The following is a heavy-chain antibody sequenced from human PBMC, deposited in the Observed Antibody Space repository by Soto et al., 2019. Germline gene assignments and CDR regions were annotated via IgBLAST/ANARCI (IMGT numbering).Heavy chain of an antibody. CDR1: GGSFSGYY. D-gene: IGHD3-10*01. V-gene: IGHV4-34*01. CDR3: ARGRYYGSGSYLDY. Sequence: SETLSLTCAVYGGSFSGYYWSWIRQPPGKGLEWIGEINHSGSTNYNPSLKSRVTISVDTSKNQFSLKLSSVTAADTAVYYCARGRYYGSGSYLDYWGQGTLVTVSS. J-gene: IGHJ4*02. CDR2: INHSGST.